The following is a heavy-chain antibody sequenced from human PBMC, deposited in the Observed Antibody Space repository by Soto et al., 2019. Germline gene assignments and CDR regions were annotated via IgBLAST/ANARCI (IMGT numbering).Heavy chain of an antibody. CDR2: ISYDGSNK. CDR3: AKERTLGGDLDGMDV. Sequence: QVQLVESGGGVVQPGRSLRLSCAASGFTFSSYGMHWVRQAPGKGLEWVAVISYDGSNKYYADSVKGRFTISRDNSKHTLYLQMNSLRAEDTAVYYCAKERTLGGDLDGMDVWGQGTTVTVSS. D-gene: IGHD3-16*01. V-gene: IGHV3-30*18. CDR1: GFTFSSYG. J-gene: IGHJ6*02.